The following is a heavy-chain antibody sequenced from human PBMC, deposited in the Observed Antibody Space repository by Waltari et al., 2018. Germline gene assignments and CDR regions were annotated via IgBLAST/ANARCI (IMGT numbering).Heavy chain of an antibody. CDR3: ATDLGGGSGTEYFQH. D-gene: IGHD3-10*01. CDR1: GYTLTELS. Sequence: QVQLVQSGAEVKKPGASVKVSCKVSGYTLTELSMHWVRQAPGKGLEWMGGCGPEDGETIYAQKFQGRVTMTEDTSTDTAYMELSSLRSEDTAVYYCATDLGGGSGTEYFQHWGQGTLVTVSS. CDR2: CGPEDGET. J-gene: IGHJ1*01. V-gene: IGHV1-24*01.